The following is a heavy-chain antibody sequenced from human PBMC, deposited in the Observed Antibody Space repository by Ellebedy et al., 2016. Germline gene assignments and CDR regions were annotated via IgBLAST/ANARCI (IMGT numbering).Heavy chain of an antibody. CDR2: IYYSGST. CDR1: GGSISSYY. J-gene: IGHJ5*02. V-gene: IGHV4-59*08. Sequence: SETLSLTCTVSGGSISSYYWSWIRQPPGKGLEWIGYIYYSGSTYYNPSLKSRVTISVDTSKNQFSLGLSSVTAADTAVYYCARHVSDSSSWSANWFDPWGQGTLVTVSS. D-gene: IGHD6-13*01. CDR3: ARHVSDSSSWSANWFDP.